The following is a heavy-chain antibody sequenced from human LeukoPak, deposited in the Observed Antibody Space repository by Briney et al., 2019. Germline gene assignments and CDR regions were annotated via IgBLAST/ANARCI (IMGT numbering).Heavy chain of an antibody. CDR3: ARLRYNWNYDYGMDV. CDR2: IHYSGST. Sequence: PSETLSLTCTVSGASISSYYWSWIRQPPEKALGWIGYIHYSGSTNYNPSLKSRVTISVDTSKNQFSLKLSSVTAADTAVYYCARLRYNWNYDYGMDVWGQGTTVTVSS. J-gene: IGHJ6*02. D-gene: IGHD1-20*01. V-gene: IGHV4-59*01. CDR1: GASISSYY.